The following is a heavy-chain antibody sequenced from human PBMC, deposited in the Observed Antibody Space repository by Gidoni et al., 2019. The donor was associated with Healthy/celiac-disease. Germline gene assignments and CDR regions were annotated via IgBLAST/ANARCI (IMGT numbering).Heavy chain of an antibody. V-gene: IGHV4-34*01. Sequence: QVQLQQWGAGLLKPSETLSLTCAVYGGSFSGYYWSWIRQPPGKGLEWIGEINHSGSTNYNPSLKSRVTISVDTSKNQFSLKLSSVTAADTAVYYCARLYGYSSGWYVDYWGQGTLVTVSS. CDR2: INHSGST. CDR1: GGSFSGYY. J-gene: IGHJ4*02. CDR3: ARLYGYSSGWYVDY. D-gene: IGHD6-19*01.